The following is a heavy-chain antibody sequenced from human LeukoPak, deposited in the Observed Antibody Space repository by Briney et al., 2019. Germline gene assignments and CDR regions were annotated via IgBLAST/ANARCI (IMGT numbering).Heavy chain of an antibody. CDR3: ARKVGYDSSGYYYEDAFDI. Sequence: GESLKISCKGSGYSFTSYWIGWVRQMPGEGLEWMGIIYPGDSDTRYSPSFQGQVTISADKSISTAYLQWSSLKASDTAMYYCARKVGYDSSGYYYEDAFDIWGQGTMVTVSS. J-gene: IGHJ3*02. V-gene: IGHV5-51*01. D-gene: IGHD3-22*01. CDR2: IYPGDSDT. CDR1: GYSFTSYW.